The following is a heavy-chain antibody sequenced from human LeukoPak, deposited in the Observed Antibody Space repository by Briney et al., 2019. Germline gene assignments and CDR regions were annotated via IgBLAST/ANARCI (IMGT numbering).Heavy chain of an antibody. CDR1: GGTFSSYA. V-gene: IGHV1-69*01. J-gene: IGHJ3*02. D-gene: IGHD3-22*01. CDR2: IIPIFGTA. Sequence: GSSVKVSCKASGGTFSSYAISWVRQAPGLGLEWMGGIIPIFGTANYAQKFQGRVTITADESTSTAYMELSSLRSEDTAVYYCARDQYDSSGGDAFDIWGQGTMVTVSS. CDR3: ARDQYDSSGGDAFDI.